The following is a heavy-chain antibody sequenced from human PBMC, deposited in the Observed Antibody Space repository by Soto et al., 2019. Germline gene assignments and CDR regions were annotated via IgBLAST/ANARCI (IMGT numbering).Heavy chain of an antibody. V-gene: IGHV1-2*02. Sequence: ASVKVSCKASGYTFSGFYMHWVRQAPGQGLEWMGWINPNSGGTKSAEKFQGRVTMTRDTSISTAYMELSRLTSDDTAVYYCASAAVTGTAGLDFWGQGTLVTV. CDR1: GYTFSGFY. CDR3: ASAAVTGTAGLDF. CDR2: INPNSGGT. J-gene: IGHJ4*02. D-gene: IGHD6-19*01.